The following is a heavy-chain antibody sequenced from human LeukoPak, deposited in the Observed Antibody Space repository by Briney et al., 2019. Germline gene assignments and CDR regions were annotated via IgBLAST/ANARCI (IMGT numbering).Heavy chain of an antibody. D-gene: IGHD2-2*01. CDR1: GGSFSGYY. CDR3: AGLYCSSTSCPNDAFDI. J-gene: IGHJ3*02. Sequence: SETLSLTCTVYGGSFSGYYWSWIRQPPGKGLEWIGEINHSGSTKYNPSLKSRVTISVDTSKNQFSLKLSSLTAADTAVYYCAGLYCSSTSCPNDAFDIWGQGTMVTVSS. CDR2: INHSGST. V-gene: IGHV4-34*01.